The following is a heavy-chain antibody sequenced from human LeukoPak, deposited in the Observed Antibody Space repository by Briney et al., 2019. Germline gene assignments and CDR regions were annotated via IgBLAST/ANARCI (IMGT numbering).Heavy chain of an antibody. CDR3: ARDRGIAGRPGAFDI. D-gene: IGHD6-6*01. J-gene: IGHJ3*02. Sequence: GGSLRLSCAASGFTFSNYAMSWVRQAPGRGLEWVSAITGSGDSTYYADSVKGRFTISRDNAKNTLYLQMNSLRAEDTAIYYCARDRGIAGRPGAFDIWGQGAMVTVSS. V-gene: IGHV3-23*01. CDR2: ITGSGDST. CDR1: GFTFSNYA.